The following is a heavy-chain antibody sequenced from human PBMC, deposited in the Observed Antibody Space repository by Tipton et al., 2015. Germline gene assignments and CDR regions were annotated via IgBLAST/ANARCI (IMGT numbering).Heavy chain of an antibody. D-gene: IGHD5-24*01. CDR2: IYYSGST. V-gene: IGHV4-39*01. J-gene: IGHJ6*02. CDR1: GGSISSSSYY. CDR3: ARQTRGEMATAYYYYYGMIV. Sequence: TLSLTCTVSGGSISSSSYYWDWIRQSPGKGLEWIGSIYYSGSTYYNPSLKSRITISVDTSKNQFSLKLRSVTAADTAVYYCARQTRGEMATAYYYYYGMIVWGQGTTVTVSS.